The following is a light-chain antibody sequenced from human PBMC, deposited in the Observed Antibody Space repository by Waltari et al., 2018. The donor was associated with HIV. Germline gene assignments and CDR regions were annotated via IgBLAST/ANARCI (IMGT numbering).Light chain of an antibody. J-gene: IGLJ2*01. CDR1: SSDVGGFNY. CDR3: SSYTSSSTLVV. CDR2: DVT. Sequence: SVSGSPGQSITISCTGTSSDVGGFNYVSWYQHHPGKAPKLMIYDVTSRPSGVSNRFSGSKSGNTASLTISGLQAEDEADYYCSSYTSSSTLVVFGGGTKLTVL. V-gene: IGLV2-14*03.